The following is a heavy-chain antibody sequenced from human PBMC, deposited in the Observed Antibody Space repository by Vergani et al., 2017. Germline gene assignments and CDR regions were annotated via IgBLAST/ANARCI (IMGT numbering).Heavy chain of an antibody. CDR2: IYYSGST. V-gene: IGHV4-30-4*03. CDR3: TKGGSGSYHISPFDY. J-gene: IGHJ4*02. CDR1: GGSISRGDYY. Sequence: QVQLQESGPGLVKPSQPLSLTCTVSGGSISRGDYYWSSIRQPPGRGLEWIEYIYYSGSTYYNPSLKSRVTISVDTSKNQFSLKLSSGTAADTAVYYCTKGGSGSYHISPFDYWGQGTLVTVSS. D-gene: IGHD3-10*01.